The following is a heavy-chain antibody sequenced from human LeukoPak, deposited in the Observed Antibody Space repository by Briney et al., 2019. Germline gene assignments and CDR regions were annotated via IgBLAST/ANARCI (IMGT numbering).Heavy chain of an antibody. CDR2: ISPNNGDT. Sequence: ASVKVSCKTSGYRFTGYYIHWVRQAPGQGLEWLGWISPNNGDTNYAQKSQGRVTMTRDTSITTAYMELSRLTSEDTATYYCARTGGVGAQAEPFQHWGLGTLVSVSS. J-gene: IGHJ1*01. D-gene: IGHD1-26*01. CDR3: ARTGGVGAQAEPFQH. V-gene: IGHV1-2*02. CDR1: GYRFTGYY.